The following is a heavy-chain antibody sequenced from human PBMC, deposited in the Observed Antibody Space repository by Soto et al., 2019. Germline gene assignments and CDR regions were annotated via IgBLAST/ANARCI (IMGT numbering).Heavy chain of an antibody. Sequence: PSETLSLTCTVSGGSISSGGYYWSWIRQHPGKGLEWIGYIYYSGSTYYNPSLKSRVTISVDTSKNQFSLKLSSVTAADTAVYYCARYYGGHEKYYFDYWGQGTLVTVSS. CDR3: ARYYGGHEKYYFDY. J-gene: IGHJ4*02. CDR2: IYYSGST. D-gene: IGHD4-17*01. CDR1: GGSISSGGYY. V-gene: IGHV4-31*03.